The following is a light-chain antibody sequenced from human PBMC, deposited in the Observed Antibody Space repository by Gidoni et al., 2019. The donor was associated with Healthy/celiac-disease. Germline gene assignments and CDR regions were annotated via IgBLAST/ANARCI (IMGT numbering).Light chain of an antibody. J-gene: IGLJ2*01. CDR3: SSYTSSSTPKV. CDR1: SSDVGGYNY. CDR2: DVS. V-gene: IGLV2-14*03. Sequence: QSALTQPASVSGSPGQSITISCTGTSSDVGGYNYVSWYQQNPGKAPKLMIYDVSNRPSGVSNRFSGSKSGNSASLTISGLQAEDEADYYCSSYTSSSTPKVFGGGTKLTVL.